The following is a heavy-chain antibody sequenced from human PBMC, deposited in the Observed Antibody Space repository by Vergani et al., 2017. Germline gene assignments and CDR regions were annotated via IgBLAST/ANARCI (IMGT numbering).Heavy chain of an antibody. D-gene: IGHD6-13*01. CDR3: ARADSSSWYLNDAFDI. CDR2: INPNSGGP. J-gene: IGHJ3*02. CDR1: GYTFTGYY. Sequence: QVQLVQSGAEVKKPGASVKVSCKASGYTFTGYYMHWVRQAPGQGLEWMGWINPNSGGPNYAQKFQGRVTMTRDTSISTAYMELSRLRSDDTAVYYCARADSSSWYLNDAFDIWGQGTMVTVSS. V-gene: IGHV1-2*02.